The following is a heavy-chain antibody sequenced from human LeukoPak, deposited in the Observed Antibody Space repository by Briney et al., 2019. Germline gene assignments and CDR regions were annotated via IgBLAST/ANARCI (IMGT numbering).Heavy chain of an antibody. Sequence: VASVKVSCKASGYTFTSYGISWVRQAPGQGLEWMGWISAYNGNTNYAQKLQGRVTMTTDTSTSTAYMELRSLRSEDMAVYYCARDGGITMVRGVYTYYYYYMDVWGKGTTVTVSS. V-gene: IGHV1-18*03. D-gene: IGHD3-10*01. CDR3: ARDGGITMVRGVYTYYYYYMDV. CDR2: ISAYNGNT. J-gene: IGHJ6*03. CDR1: GYTFTSYG.